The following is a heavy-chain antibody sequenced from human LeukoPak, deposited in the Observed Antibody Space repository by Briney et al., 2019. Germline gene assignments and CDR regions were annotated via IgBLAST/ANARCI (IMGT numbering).Heavy chain of an antibody. CDR1: GGSISTYF. CDR2: IYTSEST. Sequence: PSEALSLTCSVSGGSISTYFWSWIRQPAGKGLEWIGRIYTSESTNYNPSLQSRVTMSVDTSKNQFSLKLSSVTAADTAVYYCARRDFWSGYYRGGFDYWGQGTLVTVSS. V-gene: IGHV4-4*07. D-gene: IGHD3-3*01. CDR3: ARRDFWSGYYRGGFDY. J-gene: IGHJ4*02.